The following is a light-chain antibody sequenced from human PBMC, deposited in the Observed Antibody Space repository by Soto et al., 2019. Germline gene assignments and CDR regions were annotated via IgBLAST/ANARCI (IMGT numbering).Light chain of an antibody. Sequence: QSALTQPASVSGSPGQSITISCTGTSSDVGSYNLVSWYQQHPGKAPKFMIYEGSKRPSGVSNRVSGSKSGNTASLTISGLQAEDEADYYCCSYAGTATYVVFGGGTQLTVL. CDR1: SSDVGSYNL. CDR2: EGS. CDR3: CSYAGTATYVV. V-gene: IGLV2-23*01. J-gene: IGLJ2*01.